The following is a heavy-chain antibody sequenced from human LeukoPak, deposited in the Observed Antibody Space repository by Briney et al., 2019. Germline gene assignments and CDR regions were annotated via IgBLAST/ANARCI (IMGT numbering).Heavy chain of an antibody. CDR3: ARDQFFGVASNWFDP. D-gene: IGHD3-3*01. CDR2: TYYRSKWYN. J-gene: IGHJ5*02. V-gene: IGHV6-1*01. Sequence: SQTLSLTCAISGDSVSSNSAAWNWIRQSPSRGLEWLGRTYYRSKWYNDYAESVKSRITITPDTSKNHFSLQLNSVTPEDTAVYYCARDQFFGVASNWFDPWGQGTLVTVSS. CDR1: GDSVSSNSAA.